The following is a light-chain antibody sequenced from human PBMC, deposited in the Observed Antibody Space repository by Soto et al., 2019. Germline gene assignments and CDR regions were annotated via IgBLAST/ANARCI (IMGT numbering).Light chain of an antibody. CDR2: KAS. CDR1: QTISSW. CDR3: QHYNSYSEA. Sequence: DIQMTQSPSTLSGSVGDRVTITCRASQTISSWLAWYQQKPGKAPKILIYKASTLKSGVPSRFRGSGSGTEFTLTISSLKPDDFETYYCQHYNSYSEAFGQGTKVDIK. J-gene: IGKJ1*01. V-gene: IGKV1-5*03.